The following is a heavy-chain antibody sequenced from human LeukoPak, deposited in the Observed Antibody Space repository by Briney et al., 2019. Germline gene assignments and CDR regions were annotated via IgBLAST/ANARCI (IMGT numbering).Heavy chain of an antibody. J-gene: IGHJ3*02. CDR1: GYTFTNYD. V-gene: IGHV1-8*03. D-gene: IGHD3-3*01. Sequence: ASVKVSCKASGYTFTNYDINWVRQATGQGLEWMGWMNPNSGNTGYAQKFQGRVTITRNTSISTAYMELSSLRSEDTAVYYCARGWRFFGDAFDIWGQGTMVTVSS. CDR3: ARGWRFFGDAFDI. CDR2: MNPNSGNT.